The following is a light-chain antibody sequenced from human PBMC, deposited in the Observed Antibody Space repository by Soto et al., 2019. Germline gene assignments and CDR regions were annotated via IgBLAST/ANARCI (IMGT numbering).Light chain of an antibody. V-gene: IGKV3-15*01. CDR2: RAS. Sequence: EVVLTQSPATLSVSPGERATLSCRASESVNNKLGWYQQKPGQAPRLLIYRASPRATGIPARFSGSGSGTEFTLTVNTLQFEDSAVYSCHQYNNCFPFSFGQGTRLEIK. CDR3: HQYNNCFPFS. J-gene: IGKJ5*01. CDR1: ESVNNK.